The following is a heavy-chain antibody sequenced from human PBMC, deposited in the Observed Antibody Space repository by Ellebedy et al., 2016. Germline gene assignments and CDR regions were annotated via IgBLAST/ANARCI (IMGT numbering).Heavy chain of an antibody. D-gene: IGHD3-3*01. J-gene: IGHJ4*02. Sequence: SETLSLTCTVSGGSISSSSYYWGWIRQPPGKGLEWIGSIYYSGSTYYNPSLKSRVTISVDTSKNQFSLKLSSVTAADTAVYYCARRYYDFWSGSAFDYWGQGTLVTVSS. CDR1: GGSISSSSYY. CDR3: ARRYYDFWSGSAFDY. V-gene: IGHV4-39*01. CDR2: IYYSGST.